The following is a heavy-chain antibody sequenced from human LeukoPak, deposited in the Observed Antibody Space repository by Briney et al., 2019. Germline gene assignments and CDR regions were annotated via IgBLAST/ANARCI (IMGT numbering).Heavy chain of an antibody. CDR3: ARWGSLNVDY. Sequence: GGSLRLSCAASVLTVSSNYMSWVRQAPGKGLEWVSVIYSSGSTYYADSVKGRFTISRDNSKNTLYLQMNSLRVEDTAVYYCARWGSLNVDYWGQGTLVTVSS. CDR2: IYSSGST. D-gene: IGHD3-16*01. V-gene: IGHV3-66*01. CDR1: VLTVSSNY. J-gene: IGHJ4*02.